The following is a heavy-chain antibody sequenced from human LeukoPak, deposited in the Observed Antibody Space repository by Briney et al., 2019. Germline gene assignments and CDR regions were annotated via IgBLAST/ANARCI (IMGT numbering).Heavy chain of an antibody. D-gene: IGHD3-3*01. J-gene: IGHJ4*02. V-gene: IGHV1-69*04. CDR1: GGTFSSYA. CDR3: AREYDFWSGYSH. CDR2: IIPIFGIA. Sequence: SVQVSCKASGGTFSSYAISWVRQAPGQGLEWMGRIIPIFGIANYAQKFQGRVTITADKSTSTAYMELSSLRSEDTAVYYCAREYDFWSGYSHWGQGTLVTVSS.